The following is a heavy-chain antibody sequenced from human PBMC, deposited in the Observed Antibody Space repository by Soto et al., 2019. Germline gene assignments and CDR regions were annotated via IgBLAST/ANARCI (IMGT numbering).Heavy chain of an antibody. J-gene: IGHJ4*02. Sequence: QVQLVQSGAEVKRPGDSVKVSCQASGYTFGHFYITWVRQAPGQGLEWMGAISPHNRNTNYAEKFRGRVTMTTDTSTTTAYMELKSLRSDDTAVYYCARDEGGYDILTGYYKAHHFDQWGQGALVTVSS. CDR3: ARDEGGYDILTGYYKAHHFDQ. CDR2: ISPHNRNT. V-gene: IGHV1-18*01. D-gene: IGHD3-9*01. CDR1: GYTFGHFY.